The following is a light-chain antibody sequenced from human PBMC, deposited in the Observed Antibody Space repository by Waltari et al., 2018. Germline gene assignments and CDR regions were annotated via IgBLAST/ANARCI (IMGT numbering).Light chain of an antibody. CDR3: QQYDNLPIT. CDR2: DAS. Sequence: DIQMTQSPSSLSASVGYRVTITCQASQDISNYLNWYKQKPGKAPKLLIYDASNLETGVPSRFSGSGSGTDFTFTISSLQPEDIATYYCQQYDNLPITFGQGTRLEIK. CDR1: QDISNY. J-gene: IGKJ5*01. V-gene: IGKV1-33*01.